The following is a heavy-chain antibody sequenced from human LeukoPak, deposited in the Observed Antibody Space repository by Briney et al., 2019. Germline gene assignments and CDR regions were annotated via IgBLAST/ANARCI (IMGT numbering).Heavy chain of an antibody. J-gene: IGHJ4*02. CDR2: ISYDGSNK. CDR3: ASPGSYYVGDFDY. D-gene: IGHD1-26*01. CDR1: GFTFSSYA. Sequence: GGSLRLSCAASGFTFSSYAMHWVRQAPGKGLEWVAVISYDGSNKYYADSVKGRFTISRDNSKNTLYLQMNSLRAEDAAVYYCASPGSYYVGDFDYWGQGTLVTVSS. V-gene: IGHV3-30*01.